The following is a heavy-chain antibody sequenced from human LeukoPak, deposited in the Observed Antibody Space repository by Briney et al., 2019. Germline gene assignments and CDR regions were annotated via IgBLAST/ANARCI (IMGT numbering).Heavy chain of an antibody. CDR3: ARDGRPLDY. Sequence: GGSLRLSCAASGFTFSNYNMFWARQAPGKGLEWVSYITSSSNTVHYADSVKGRFTISRDNAKNSLYLQMNSLRVEDTAVYYCARDGRPLDYWGQGTLVTVSS. V-gene: IGHV3-48*04. CDR2: ITSSSNTV. J-gene: IGHJ4*02. CDR1: GFTFSNYN.